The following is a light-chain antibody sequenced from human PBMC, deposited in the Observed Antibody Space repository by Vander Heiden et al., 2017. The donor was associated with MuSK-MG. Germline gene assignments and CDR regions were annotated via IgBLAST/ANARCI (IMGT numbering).Light chain of an antibody. J-gene: IGKJ2*01. CDR3: QQYDSLPPYT. Sequence: DIQMTQSPSSLSASVGDRVTITCQASQDISNYLNGYQQKPGKAPKLLIYDASNLETGVPSRFSGSGSGTDFTFTISSLQPEDIATYYCQQYDSLPPYTFGRGTKLEIK. CDR2: DAS. V-gene: IGKV1-33*01. CDR1: QDISNY.